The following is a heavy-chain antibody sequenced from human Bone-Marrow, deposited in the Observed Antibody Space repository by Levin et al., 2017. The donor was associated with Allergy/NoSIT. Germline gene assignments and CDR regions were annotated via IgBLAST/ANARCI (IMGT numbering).Heavy chain of an antibody. CDR1: GFTFSSYA. Sequence: HPGGSLRLSCAASGFTFSSYAMSWVRQAPGKGLEWVSAISGSGGSTYYADSVKGRFTISRDNSKNTLYLQMNSLRAEDTAVYYCAKRPLTMIVVALFGTDRGNYFDYWGQGTLVTVSS. CDR2: ISGSGGST. CDR3: AKRPLTMIVVALFGTDRGNYFDY. J-gene: IGHJ4*02. V-gene: IGHV3-23*01. D-gene: IGHD3-22*01.